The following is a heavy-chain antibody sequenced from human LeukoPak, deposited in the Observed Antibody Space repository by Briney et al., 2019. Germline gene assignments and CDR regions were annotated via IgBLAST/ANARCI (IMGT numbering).Heavy chain of an antibody. V-gene: IGHV4-34*01. CDR3: ARDHHQDDILTGYSRYNWFDP. CDR1: GGSFSGYY. Sequence: PSETLSLTCAVYGGSFSGYYWSWIRQPPGKGLEWIGEINHSGSTNYNPSLKSRVTISVDTSKNQFSLKLSSVTAADTAVYYCARDHHQDDILTGYSRYNWFDPWGQGTLVTVSS. CDR2: INHSGST. J-gene: IGHJ5*02. D-gene: IGHD3-9*01.